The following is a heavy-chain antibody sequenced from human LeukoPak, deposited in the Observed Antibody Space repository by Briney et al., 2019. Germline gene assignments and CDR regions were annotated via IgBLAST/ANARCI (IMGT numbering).Heavy chain of an antibody. D-gene: IGHD3-22*01. CDR1: GGTFSSYA. CDR3: ATGGKYYYDSSGQFDY. V-gene: IGHV1-69*04. Sequence: ASVKVSCKASGGTFSSYAISWVRQAPGQGLEWMGRIIPILGIANYAQKFQGRVTIAADKSTSTAYMELSSLRSEDTAVYYCATGGKYYYDSSGQFDYWGQGTLVIVPS. CDR2: IIPILGIA. J-gene: IGHJ4*02.